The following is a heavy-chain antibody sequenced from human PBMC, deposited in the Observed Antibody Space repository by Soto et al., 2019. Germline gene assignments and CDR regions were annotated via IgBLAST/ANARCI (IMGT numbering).Heavy chain of an antibody. J-gene: IGHJ4*02. CDR1: GFTFSSYE. CDR2: ISSSGSTI. CDR3: ARGAPKNHIVATITPSY. Sequence: GGSLRLSCAASGFTFSSYEMNWVRQAPGKGLEWVSYISSSGSTIYYADSVKGRFTISRDNAKNSLYLQMNSPRAEDTAVYYCARGAPKNHIVATITPSYWGQGTLVTVSS. V-gene: IGHV3-48*03. D-gene: IGHD5-12*01.